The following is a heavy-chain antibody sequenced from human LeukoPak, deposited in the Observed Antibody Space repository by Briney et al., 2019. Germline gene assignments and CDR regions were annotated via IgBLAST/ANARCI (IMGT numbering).Heavy chain of an antibody. Sequence: PSETLSLTCTVSGDSISSSGYYWAWIRQPPGQGLEWIGSIYYSGSTYYNPSLKSRVTISEDTSKNQFSLKLSSVTAADTAVYYCARHKRSEYSSRNWFDPWGQETLVTVSS. J-gene: IGHJ5*02. CDR3: ARHKRSEYSSRNWFDP. CDR2: IYYSGST. CDR1: GDSISSSGYY. V-gene: IGHV4-39*01. D-gene: IGHD6-13*01.